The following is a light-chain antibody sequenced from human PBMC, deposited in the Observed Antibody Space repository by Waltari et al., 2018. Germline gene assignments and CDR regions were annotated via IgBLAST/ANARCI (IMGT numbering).Light chain of an antibody. J-gene: IGLJ3*02. CDR1: SSDIGISNF. Sequence: QSALTQPASVSGSPGQSVTISCTGTSSDIGISNFASWYQQHPDKAPKLVIYGVSNRPSGVSNRFSGSKSGNTASLTISGLQAEDEADYYCSSYTSTSSPWVFGGGTKLTVL. CDR2: GVS. V-gene: IGLV2-14*03. CDR3: SSYTSTSSPWV.